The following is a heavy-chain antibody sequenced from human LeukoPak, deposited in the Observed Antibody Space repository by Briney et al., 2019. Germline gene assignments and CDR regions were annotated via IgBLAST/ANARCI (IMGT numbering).Heavy chain of an antibody. CDR1: GYTFTNYT. Sequence: ASVKVSCKASGYTFTNYTLNRVRQAPGQGLEWMGWINTNTGNSTYAQGFTGRFVFSLDTSVSTAYLQISSLKAEDTAVYYCARDFTIFGVVLDYRGQGTLVTVSS. J-gene: IGHJ4*02. V-gene: IGHV7-4-1*02. CDR3: ARDFTIFGVVLDY. D-gene: IGHD3-3*01. CDR2: INTNTGNS.